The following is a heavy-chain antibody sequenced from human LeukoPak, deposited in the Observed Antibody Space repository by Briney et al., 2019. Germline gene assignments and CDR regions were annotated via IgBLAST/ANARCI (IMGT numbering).Heavy chain of an antibody. CDR1: GYTFTSYG. D-gene: IGHD3-22*01. Sequence: ASVTVSCKASGYTFTSYGISWVRQAPGQGLEWMGWISAYNGNTNYAQKLQGRVTMTTDTSTSTAYMELRSLRSDDTVVYYCARDTYYYDSSRNPKADYWGQGTLVTVSS. CDR2: ISAYNGNT. CDR3: ARDTYYYDSSRNPKADY. J-gene: IGHJ4*02. V-gene: IGHV1-18*01.